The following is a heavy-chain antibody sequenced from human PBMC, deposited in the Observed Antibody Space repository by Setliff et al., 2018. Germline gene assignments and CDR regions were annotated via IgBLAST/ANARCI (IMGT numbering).Heavy chain of an antibody. CDR1: GFHFSGSW. CDR2: IRPDGSGN. J-gene: IGHJ4*02. V-gene: IGHV3-7*03. Sequence: GGSLRLSCSASGFHFSGSWMAWVRQAPGQGLEWVADIRPDGSGNFYVDSVKDRFTISRDNAKNSLYLQMNSLRTEDMALYYCVKGGHRGGGYYYYDYWGQGSLVTVSS. D-gene: IGHD5-12*01. CDR3: VKGGHRGGGYYYYDY.